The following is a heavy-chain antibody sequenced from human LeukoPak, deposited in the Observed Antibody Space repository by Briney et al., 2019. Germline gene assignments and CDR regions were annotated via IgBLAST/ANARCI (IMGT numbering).Heavy chain of an antibody. CDR2: INHSGST. Sequence: SETLSLTCAVYGGSFSGYYWSWIRQPPGKGLEWIGEINHSGSTYYNPSLKSRVTISVDTSKNQFSLKLSSVTAADTAVYYCARSCYDSRETRRGWFDPWGQGTLVTVSS. V-gene: IGHV4-34*01. CDR1: GGSFSGYY. J-gene: IGHJ5*02. D-gene: IGHD2-2*01. CDR3: ARSCYDSRETRRGWFDP.